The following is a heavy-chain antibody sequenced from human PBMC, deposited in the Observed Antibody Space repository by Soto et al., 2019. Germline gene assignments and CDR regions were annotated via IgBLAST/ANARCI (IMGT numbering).Heavy chain of an antibody. CDR1: GGSISSYY. CDR2: IYYSGST. D-gene: IGHD6-13*01. Sequence: PSETLSLTCTVIGGSISSYYWSWIRQPPGKGLEWIGYIYYSGSTNYNPSLKSRVTISVDTSKNQFSLKLSSVTAADTAVYYCARRYSSSFDYWGQGTLVTVSS. V-gene: IGHV4-59*08. J-gene: IGHJ4*02. CDR3: ARRYSSSFDY.